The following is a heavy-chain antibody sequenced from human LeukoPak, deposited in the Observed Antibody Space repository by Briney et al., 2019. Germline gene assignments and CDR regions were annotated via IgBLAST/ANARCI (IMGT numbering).Heavy chain of an antibody. J-gene: IGHJ4*02. V-gene: IGHV3-7*05. Sequence: GGSLRLSCAACGFMLSKYWMSWVRQAPGKGLEWVANINQDGSEKYYVDSVMGRFTISRDNAKNSLYLQMNSLRAEDTAVYYCARVPSGSYLYFFDYWGQGTLVTVSS. D-gene: IGHD3-10*01. CDR1: GFMLSKYW. CDR2: INQDGSEK. CDR3: ARVPSGSYLYFFDY.